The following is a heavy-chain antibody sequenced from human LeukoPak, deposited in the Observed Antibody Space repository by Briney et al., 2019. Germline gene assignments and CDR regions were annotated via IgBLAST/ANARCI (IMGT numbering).Heavy chain of an antibody. CDR2: IRYDGSNK. D-gene: IGHD2-15*01. V-gene: IGHV3-30*02. CDR3: AKDIVVVVAAMAPHFDY. J-gene: IGHJ4*02. Sequence: GGSLRLSCAASGFTFSSYGMHWVRQAPGKGLEWVAFIRYDGSNKYYADSVKGRFTISRDNSKNTLYLQMNSLRAEDAAVYYCAKDIVVVVAAMAPHFDYWGQGTLVTVSS. CDR1: GFTFSSYG.